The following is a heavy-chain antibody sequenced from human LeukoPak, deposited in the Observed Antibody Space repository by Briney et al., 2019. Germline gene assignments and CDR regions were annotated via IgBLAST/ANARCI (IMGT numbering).Heavy chain of an antibody. CDR1: GYTFTGYY. J-gene: IGHJ4*02. V-gene: IGHV1-2*02. Sequence: GASVKVSCKASGYTFTGYYTHWVRQAPGQGLEWMGWINPNSGGTNYAQRFQGRVTMTRDTSISTAYMELSRLRSDDTAVYYCARDTGARLSYYDYWGQGTLVTVSS. D-gene: IGHD1-14*01. CDR3: ARDTGARLSYYDY. CDR2: INPNSGGT.